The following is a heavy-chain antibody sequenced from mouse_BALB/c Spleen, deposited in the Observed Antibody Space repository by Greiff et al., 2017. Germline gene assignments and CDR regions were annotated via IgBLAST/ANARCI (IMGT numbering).Heavy chain of an antibody. CDR3: ARLITGGYFDV. CDR1: GFNIKDTY. J-gene: IGHJ1*01. Sequence: EVQLQQSGAELVKPGASVKLSCTASGFNIKDTYMHWVKQRPEQGLEWIGRIDPANGNTKYDPKFQGKATITADTSSNTAYLQLSSLTSEDTAVYYCARLITGGYFDVWGAGTTVTVSS. V-gene: IGHV14-3*02. CDR2: IDPANGNT. D-gene: IGHD2-4*01.